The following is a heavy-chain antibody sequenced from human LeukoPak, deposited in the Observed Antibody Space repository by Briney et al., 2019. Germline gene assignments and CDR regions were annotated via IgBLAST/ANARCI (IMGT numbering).Heavy chain of an antibody. V-gene: IGHV3-7*01. CDR2: IKDDGSDK. CDR3: ATTVGDYWFDP. Sequence: GGSLRLSCAASGFTFSAYWMSWVRQAPGKGLEWVANIKDDGSDKYYVDSVKGRFTISRDNAKNSLYLQMNSLRAEDTAVYYCATTVGDYWFDPWGQGTLVTVSS. CDR1: GFTFSAYW. D-gene: IGHD3-10*01. J-gene: IGHJ5*02.